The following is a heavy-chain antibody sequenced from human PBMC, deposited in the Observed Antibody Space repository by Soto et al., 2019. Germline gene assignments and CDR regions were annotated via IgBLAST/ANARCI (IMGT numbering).Heavy chain of an antibody. D-gene: IGHD6-13*01. V-gene: IGHV3-66*01. CDR2: IHSGGST. J-gene: IGHJ4*02. CDR1: GFTVSSNY. Sequence: EVQLVESGGGLVQPGGSLRLSCAVSGFTVSSNYMSWVRQAPGKGLEWVSVIHSGGSTYYADSVKGRFTISRDNSKNTLYLQMNSLRAEDTAGYYCASSAGSSWYDYWGQGTLVTVSS. CDR3: ASSAGSSWYDY.